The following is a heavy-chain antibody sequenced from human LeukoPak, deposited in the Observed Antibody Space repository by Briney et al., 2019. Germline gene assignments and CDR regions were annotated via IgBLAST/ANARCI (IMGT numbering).Heavy chain of an antibody. CDR2: ISGSGGST. J-gene: IGHJ4*02. CDR3: AKRDLKYYYDSSGYYPFDY. D-gene: IGHD3-22*01. V-gene: IGHV3-23*01. Sequence: GGSLRLSCAAYGFTFSSYAMSWVRQAPGKGLEWVSAISGSGGSTYYANSVKGRFTISRDNSKNTLYLQMNSLRAEDTAVYYCAKRDLKYYYDSSGYYPFDYWGQGTLVTVSS. CDR1: GFTFSSYA.